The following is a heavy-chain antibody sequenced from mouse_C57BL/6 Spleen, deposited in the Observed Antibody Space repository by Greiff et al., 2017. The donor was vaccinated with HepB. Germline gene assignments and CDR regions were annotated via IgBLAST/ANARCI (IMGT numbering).Heavy chain of an antibody. J-gene: IGHJ4*01. D-gene: IGHD2-4*01. Sequence: QVQLQQPGAELVMPGASVKLSCKASGYTFTSYWMHWVKQRPGQGLEWIGEIDPSDSYTNYNQKFKGKSTLTVDKSSSTAYMQLSSLTSEYSAVYYCARRGDYDGYYAMDYWGQGTSVTVSS. CDR1: GYTFTSYW. CDR2: IDPSDSYT. CDR3: ARRGDYDGYYAMDY. V-gene: IGHV1-69*01.